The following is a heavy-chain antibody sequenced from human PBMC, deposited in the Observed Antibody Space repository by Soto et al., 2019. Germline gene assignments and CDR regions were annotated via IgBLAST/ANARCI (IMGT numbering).Heavy chain of an antibody. Sequence: PSETLSLTCSVSGGSISSGDSFWSWIRQPPGKGLEWIGYIYYTGSIFYNPSLQSRVSISVDTSKNQFSLRLSPVTAADTAVYYCARDDCGGSRCSYYYGMDVWGQGTTVTVSS. CDR2: IYYTGSI. D-gene: IGHD2-21*01. CDR1: GGSISSGDSF. V-gene: IGHV4-30-4*01. CDR3: ARDDCGGSRCSYYYGMDV. J-gene: IGHJ6*02.